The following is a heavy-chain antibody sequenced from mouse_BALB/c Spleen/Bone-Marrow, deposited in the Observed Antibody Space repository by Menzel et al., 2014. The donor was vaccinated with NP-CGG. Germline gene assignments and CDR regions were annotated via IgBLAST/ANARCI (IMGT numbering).Heavy chain of an antibody. CDR3: ARGDYRSYYFDY. D-gene: IGHD2-14*01. J-gene: IGHJ2*01. CDR2: INPGSGGT. V-gene: IGHV1-54*01. CDR1: GYAFTNYL. Sequence: QVQLQQSGAELVRPGTSVKVSCKASGYAFTNYLIEWVKQRPGQGLEWIGVINPGSGGTNYNEKFKGKATLTADKSSSTAYMQLSSLTSDVSAVYFCARGDYRSYYFDYWGQGTTLTVSS.